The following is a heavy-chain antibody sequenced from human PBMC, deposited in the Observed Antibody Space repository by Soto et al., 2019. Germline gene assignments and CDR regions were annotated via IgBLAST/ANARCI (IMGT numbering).Heavy chain of an antibody. CDR3: AKDHRQWELPGTLLDY. Sequence: EVQLLESGGGLVQPGGSLRLSCAASGFTFSSYAMSWVRQAPGKGLEWVSAISGSGGSTYYADSVKGRFTISRDNSKNTLYLQMNSLRAEDTAVYYCAKDHRQWELPGTLLDYWGQGTLVTVSS. D-gene: IGHD1-26*01. J-gene: IGHJ4*02. V-gene: IGHV3-23*01. CDR1: GFTFSSYA. CDR2: ISGSGGST.